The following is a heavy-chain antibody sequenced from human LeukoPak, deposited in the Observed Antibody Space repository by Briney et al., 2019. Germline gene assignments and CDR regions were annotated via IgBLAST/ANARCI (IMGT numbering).Heavy chain of an antibody. Sequence: GGSLRLSCAASGFTFSSYAMSWVRQAPGKGVEWVSGISGSGGSTYYADSVKGRFTISRDNSKNTLYLQMNSLRAEDTAVYYCARYYDSSGYYWGHFDYWGQGTLVTVSS. CDR2: ISGSGGST. D-gene: IGHD3-22*01. J-gene: IGHJ4*02. CDR1: GFTFSSYA. CDR3: ARYYDSSGYYWGHFDY. V-gene: IGHV3-23*01.